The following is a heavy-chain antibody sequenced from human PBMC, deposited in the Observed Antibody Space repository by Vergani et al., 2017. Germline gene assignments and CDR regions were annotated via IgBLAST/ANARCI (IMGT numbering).Heavy chain of an antibody. CDR3: AGAEGYCSGGSCYSKRLYFCV. J-gene: IGHJ4*02. CDR2: IYYSGST. CDR1: GGSFSSGGYY. Sequence: QVQLQESGPGLVKPSQTLSLTCTVSGGSFSSGGYYWSWIRQHPGKGLEWIGYIYYSGSTYYNPSLKSRVTISVDTSKNQFSLKLSSVTAADTAVYYCAGAEGYCSGGSCYSKRLYFCVWGQGTLVTVSS. V-gene: IGHV4-31*03. D-gene: IGHD2-15*01.